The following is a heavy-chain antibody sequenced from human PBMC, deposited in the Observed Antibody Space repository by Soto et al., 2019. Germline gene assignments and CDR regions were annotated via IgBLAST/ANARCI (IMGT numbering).Heavy chain of an antibody. D-gene: IGHD6-19*01. CDR2: ISAYNGNT. J-gene: IGHJ5*02. Sequence: HVQLVQSGAEVKKPGASVKVSCKASGYTFTSYGISWVRQAPGQGLEWMGWISAYNGNTNYAQKLQGRVTMTTDTSTSTAYMELRSLRSDDTAVYYCARLKYITVAGARIDWFDPWGQGTLVTVSS. CDR3: ARLKYITVAGARIDWFDP. CDR1: GYTFTSYG. V-gene: IGHV1-18*01.